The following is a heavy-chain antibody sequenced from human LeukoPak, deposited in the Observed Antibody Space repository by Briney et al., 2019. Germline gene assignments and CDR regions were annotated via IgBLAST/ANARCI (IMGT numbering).Heavy chain of an antibody. CDR3: AKDDNYIRFLS. CDR1: GFTFSSHG. V-gene: IGHV3-23*01. CDR2: ISGSGGNT. J-gene: IGHJ5*02. Sequence: GGTLRLSCAASGFTFSSHGMNWVRQAPGKGLEWVSGISGSGGNTYYADSVKGRFTISRDNSKNTLYLQMNSLRAEDTAVYYCAKDDNYIRFLSWGQGTLVTVSS. D-gene: IGHD3-16*01.